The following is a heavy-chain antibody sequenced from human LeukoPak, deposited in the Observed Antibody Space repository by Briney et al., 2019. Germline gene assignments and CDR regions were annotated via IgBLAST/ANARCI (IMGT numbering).Heavy chain of an antibody. CDR2: ISAYNGNT. CDR1: GYTFTSYG. D-gene: IGHD3-22*01. Sequence: ASVKVCCKASGYTFTSYGISWVRQAPGQGLEWMGWISAYNGNTNYAQKLQGRVTMTTDTSTSTAYMELRSLRSDDTAVYYCASGTYYYDSSGYYLFDYWGQGTLVTVSS. J-gene: IGHJ4*02. CDR3: ASGTYYYDSSGYYLFDY. V-gene: IGHV1-18*01.